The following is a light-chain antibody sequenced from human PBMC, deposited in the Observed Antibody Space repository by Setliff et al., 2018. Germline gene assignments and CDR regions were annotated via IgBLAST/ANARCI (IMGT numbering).Light chain of an antibody. CDR1: TDDIGRFDY. J-gene: IGLJ1*01. CDR3: SSFRSIATPEV. V-gene: IGLV2-14*01. Sequence: QSALTQPASVSGSLGQSITISCTGTTDDIGRFDYVAWYQQLPGKTPKLVIYEVSNRPSGVSNRFSGSKSVNTASLTISGLQAEDEADYYCSSFRSIATPEVFGTGTKVTVL. CDR2: EVS.